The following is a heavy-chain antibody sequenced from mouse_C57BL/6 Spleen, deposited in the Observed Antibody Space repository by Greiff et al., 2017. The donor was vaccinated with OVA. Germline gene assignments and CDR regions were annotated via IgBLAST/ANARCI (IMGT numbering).Heavy chain of an antibody. V-gene: IGHV5-17*01. CDR2: ISSGSSTI. CDR1: GFTFSDYG. Sequence: EVKLVESGGGLVKPGGSLKLSCAASGFTFSDYGMHWVRQAPEKGLEWVAYISSGSSTIYYADTVKGRFTISRDNAKHTLFLQMTSLRSEDTAMYYCARKEHYYGSSYFYAMDYWGQGTSVTVSS. D-gene: IGHD1-1*01. J-gene: IGHJ4*01. CDR3: ARKEHYYGSSYFYAMDY.